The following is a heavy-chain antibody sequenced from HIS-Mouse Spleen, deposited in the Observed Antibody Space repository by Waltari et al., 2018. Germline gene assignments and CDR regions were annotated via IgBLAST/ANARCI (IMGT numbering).Heavy chain of an antibody. V-gene: IGHV3-48*01. CDR2: ISSSSSTI. J-gene: IGHJ5*02. CDR3: ARDRGSRPGRFDP. D-gene: IGHD3-10*01. CDR1: GFTFSSYS. Sequence: EVQLVESGGGLVQPGGSLRLSCAASGFTFSSYSMNWVRQAPGKGLEWVSYISSSSSTIYYADSVKGRFTIARDNAKNSLYLQMNSLRAEDTAVYYCARDRGSRPGRFDPWGQGTLVTVSS.